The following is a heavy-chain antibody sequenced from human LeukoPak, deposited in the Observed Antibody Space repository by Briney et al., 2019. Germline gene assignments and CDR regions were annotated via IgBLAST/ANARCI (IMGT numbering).Heavy chain of an antibody. CDR2: INTNTGNP. V-gene: IGHV7-4-1*02. CDR3: ARDGDIVATIPDY. CDR1: GYTFTSYA. J-gene: IGHJ4*02. D-gene: IGHD5-12*01. Sequence: GGSPRLSCAASGYTFTSYAMNWVRQAPGQGLEWMGWINTNTGNPTYAQGFTGRFVFSLDTSVSTAYLQISSLKAEDTAVYYCARDGDIVATIPDYWGQGTLVTVSS.